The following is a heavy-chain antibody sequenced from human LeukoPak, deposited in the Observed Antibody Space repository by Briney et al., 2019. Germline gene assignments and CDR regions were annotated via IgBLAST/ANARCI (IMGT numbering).Heavy chain of an antibody. V-gene: IGHV4-34*01. CDR2: INHSGST. Sequence: SETLSLTCAVYGGSLSGFYWSWIRQPPGKGLEWIGEINHSGSTNYNPPLKSRVTMSMDTPKKQLSLRVTSVTAADTAVYYSARASSYDSVTRYDPAWFGPWGQGTLVTVSS. D-gene: IGHD3-22*01. CDR1: GGSLSGFY. J-gene: IGHJ5*02. CDR3: ARASSYDSVTRYDPAWFGP.